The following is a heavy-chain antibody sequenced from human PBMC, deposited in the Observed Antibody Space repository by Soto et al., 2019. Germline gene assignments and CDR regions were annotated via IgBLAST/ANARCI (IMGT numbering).Heavy chain of an antibody. J-gene: IGHJ6*03. CDR1: GGSISSYY. CDR3: ARVGADYGDYIDYYYYYMDV. D-gene: IGHD4-17*01. CDR2: IYYSGST. V-gene: IGHV4-59*01. Sequence: PSETLSLTCTVSGGSISSYYWGWIRQPPGKGLEWIGYIYYSGSTNYNPSLKSRVTISVDTSKNQFSLKLSSVTAADTAVYYCARVGADYGDYIDYYYYYMDVWGKGTTVTVSS.